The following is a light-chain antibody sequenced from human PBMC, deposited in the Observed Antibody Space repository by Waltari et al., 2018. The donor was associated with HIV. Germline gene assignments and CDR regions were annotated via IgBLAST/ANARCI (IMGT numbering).Light chain of an antibody. J-gene: IGKJ1*01. CDR3: QQYDGWPPWT. Sequence: EIELTQSPATLSLSPGERATLPCRASQSFSRNLAWYQQKPGQAPRLLIYGASTRATGIPARFSGSESGTEFTLTISSLQSEDFAVYYCQQYDGWPPWTFGQGTKVEIK. CDR1: QSFSRN. V-gene: IGKV3-15*01. CDR2: GAS.